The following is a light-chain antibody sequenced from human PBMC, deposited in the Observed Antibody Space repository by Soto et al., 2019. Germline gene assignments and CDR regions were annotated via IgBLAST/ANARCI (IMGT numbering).Light chain of an antibody. J-gene: IGKJ3*01. V-gene: IGKV3-11*01. Sequence: EIVLTQSPATLSLSPGERATLSCRASQSISNYLAWYQQKPGQAPRLLIYDASRATGIPARFSGSGSGTDFTLTISSLEPEDFAVYYCQQRSNWPAFGPGTKVDVK. CDR3: QQRSNWPA. CDR1: QSISNY. CDR2: DAS.